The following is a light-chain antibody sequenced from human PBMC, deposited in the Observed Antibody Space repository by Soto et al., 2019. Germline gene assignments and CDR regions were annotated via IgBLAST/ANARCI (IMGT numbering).Light chain of an antibody. V-gene: IGLV2-14*01. CDR1: SSDVGGYDY. CDR2: NVS. Sequence: HSVLTQPASVSGSPGQSITISCTGTSSDVGGYDYVSWYQHHPGKAPKLIIYNVSNRPSGVSNRFSGSKSGNTASLTISGLQAEDEADYYCTSYTSRTTLVFGGGTKLTVL. J-gene: IGLJ2*01. CDR3: TSYTSRTTLV.